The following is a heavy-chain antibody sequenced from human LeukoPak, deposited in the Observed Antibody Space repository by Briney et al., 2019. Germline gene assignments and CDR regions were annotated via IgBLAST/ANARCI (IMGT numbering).Heavy chain of an antibody. V-gene: IGHV4-39*01. D-gene: IGHD6-19*01. CDR1: DGSISSSSYY. CDR3: ARQVFLQPVAGFDY. J-gene: IGHJ4*02. Sequence: SSETLSLTCTVSDGSISSSSYYWGWIRQPPGKGLEWIVNIYYSGSTYYNPSLKSRVTISVDASKNQFSLKLSSVTAADTAVYYCARQVFLQPVAGFDYWGQGTLVTVSS. CDR2: IYYSGST.